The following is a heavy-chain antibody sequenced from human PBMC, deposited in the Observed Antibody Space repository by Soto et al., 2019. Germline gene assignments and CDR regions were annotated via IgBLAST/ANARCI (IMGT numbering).Heavy chain of an antibody. D-gene: IGHD5-12*01. CDR2: ISYDGNNK. CDR1: GFNFSNYA. J-gene: IGHJ4*01. CDR3: AKEPLRPYCFDF. V-gene: IGHV3-30*18. Sequence: GGPMRHPCAASGFNFSNYAMHWVRQAPGKGLEGVALISYDGNNKYYADSVKGRFTISRDNSKNTLYLQMNSLRAEDTAVYYCAKEPLRPYCFDFWGQGTLVSVSS.